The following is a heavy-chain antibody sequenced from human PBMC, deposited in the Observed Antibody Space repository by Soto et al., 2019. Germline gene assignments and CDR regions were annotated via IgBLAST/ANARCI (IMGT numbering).Heavy chain of an antibody. J-gene: IGHJ4*02. CDR1: GYTFTDYY. Sequence: GASVKVSCKASGYTFTDYYIHWVRQAPGQGLEWMGWVNPNSGGTNYAQKFQGWVTMTRDTSISTVYMELRSLRSDDTAVYYCARDLPPVDYWGQGTLVTVSS. V-gene: IGHV1-2*04. CDR2: VNPNSGGT. CDR3: ARDLPPVDY.